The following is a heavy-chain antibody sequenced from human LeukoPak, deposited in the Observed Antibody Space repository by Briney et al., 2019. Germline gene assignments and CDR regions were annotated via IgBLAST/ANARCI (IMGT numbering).Heavy chain of an antibody. Sequence: GGSLRLSCAASGFTFSSYAMSWVRQAPGKGLEWVSAISGSGGSTYYADSVKGRFTISRDNSKNTLYLQMNSLRTEDTAVYYCAKDRSRSWYSFDYWGQGTLVTVSS. CDR1: GFTFSSYA. CDR2: ISGSGGST. J-gene: IGHJ4*02. V-gene: IGHV3-23*01. D-gene: IGHD6-13*01. CDR3: AKDRSRSWYSFDY.